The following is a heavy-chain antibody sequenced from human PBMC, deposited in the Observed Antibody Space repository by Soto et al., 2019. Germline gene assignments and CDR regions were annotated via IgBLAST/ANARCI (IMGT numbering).Heavy chain of an antibody. V-gene: IGHV3-23*01. J-gene: IGHJ5*02. Sequence: QPXGSMGRCCPASRLTFYSYTVSGVRQTKGKGLEWVSGSSVSGGRTDYADSVKGRFTISRDNSKNTRYLQMDSLRAEDTAVYYCAKAGLVVVVPTGDPWGQGTLVTFSS. CDR2: SSVSGGRT. CDR3: AKAGLVVVVPTGDP. CDR1: RLTFYSYT. D-gene: IGHD3-22*01.